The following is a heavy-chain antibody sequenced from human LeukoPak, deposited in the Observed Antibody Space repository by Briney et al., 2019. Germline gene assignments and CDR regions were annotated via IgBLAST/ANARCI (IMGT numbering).Heavy chain of an antibody. V-gene: IGHV4-34*01. CDR3: ARRRAGNYMDV. Sequence: SETLSLTCAVYGGPFSHYYWTWIRQPPGKGLEWIGEINESGSTNYDPSLKSRVTISVDTSKTHFSLNLTSVTAADTAVYYCARRRAGNYMDVWGKGTTVTASS. J-gene: IGHJ6*03. CDR1: GGPFSHYY. CDR2: INESGST.